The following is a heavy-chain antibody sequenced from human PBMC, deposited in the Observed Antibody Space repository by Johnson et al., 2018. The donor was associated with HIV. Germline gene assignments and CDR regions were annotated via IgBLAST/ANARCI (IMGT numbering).Heavy chain of an antibody. J-gene: IGHJ3*02. V-gene: IGHV3-64*01. Sequence: VQLVESGGGVVRPGGSLRLSCAASGFIFSTAAMHWVRQAPGKGLEYVASISINGDTTYYARSVQDRFTIYRDNSKKTLYLQMNSLRPEDTAVYFCAKDAGSGSSWEFAFDIWGQGTMVTVSS. CDR2: ISINGDTT. CDR1: GFIFSTAA. CDR3: AKDAGSGSSWEFAFDI. D-gene: IGHD3-10*01.